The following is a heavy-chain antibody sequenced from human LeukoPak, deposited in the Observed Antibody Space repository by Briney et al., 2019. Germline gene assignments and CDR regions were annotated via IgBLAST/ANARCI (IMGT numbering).Heavy chain of an antibody. V-gene: IGHV3-21*01. CDR2: IGRSDSYK. D-gene: IGHD6-13*01. CDR1: EFTFSMYS. CDR3: ARDPTAGSK. Sequence: PGGSLRLSCAASEFTFSMYSMNWVRQAPGKGLEWVSSIGRSDSYKYYADSVKGRFTISRDNAKNSLYLQMNSLRAEDTAVYYCARDPTAGSKWGQGTLVTVSS. J-gene: IGHJ4*02.